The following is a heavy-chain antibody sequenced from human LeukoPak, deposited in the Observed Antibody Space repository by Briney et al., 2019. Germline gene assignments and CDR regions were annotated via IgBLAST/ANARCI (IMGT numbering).Heavy chain of an antibody. D-gene: IGHD3-10*01. CDR1: GYTFTGYY. V-gene: IGHV1-2*02. CDR2: INPNSGGT. CDR3: ASQRGVRGVFSYYYYYGMDV. Sequence: ASVKVSYKASGYTFTGYYMHWVRQAPGQGLEWMGWINPNSGGTNYAQKFQGRVTMTRDTSISTAYMELSRLRSDDTAVYYCASQRGVRGVFSYYYYYGMDVWGQGTTVTVSS. J-gene: IGHJ6*02.